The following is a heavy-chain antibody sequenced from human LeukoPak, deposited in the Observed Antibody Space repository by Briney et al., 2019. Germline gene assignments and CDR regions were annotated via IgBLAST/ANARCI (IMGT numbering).Heavy chain of an antibody. CDR1: GGTFSSYA. CDR3: ARDSPPSIAVAGEFDY. D-gene: IGHD6-19*01. J-gene: IGHJ4*02. V-gene: IGHV1-3*01. CDR2: INAGNGNT. Sequence: ASVKVTCKASGGTFSSYAISWVRQAPGQRLEWMGWINAGNGNTKYSQKFQGRVTITRDTSASTAYMELSSLRSEDTAVYYCARDSPPSIAVAGEFDYWGQGTLVTVSS.